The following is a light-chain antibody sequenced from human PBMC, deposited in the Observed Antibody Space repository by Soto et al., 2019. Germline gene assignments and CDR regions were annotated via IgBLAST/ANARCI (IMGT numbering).Light chain of an antibody. V-gene: IGLV2-14*01. CDR2: RVT. CDR1: SSDVGAYNY. CDR3: SSYTSTNTVI. Sequence: SVLTHPASVSGSPGQSITISCTGSSSDVGAYNYVSWYQRHPGEAPKLIIYRVTKRPSGVSSRFSASKSGNTASLTISGLQAEDECHYYCSSYTSTNTVIFGGGTQLTVL. J-gene: IGLJ2*01.